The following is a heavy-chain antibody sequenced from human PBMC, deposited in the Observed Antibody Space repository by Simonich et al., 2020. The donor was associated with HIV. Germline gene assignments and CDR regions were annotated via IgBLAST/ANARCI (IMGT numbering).Heavy chain of an antibody. CDR3: ARGGGTYYGGFYYMDV. CDR2: INHSGST. D-gene: IGHD1-26*01. J-gene: IGHJ6*03. V-gene: IGHV4-34*01. CDR1: GGSFSGYY. Sequence: QVHLQQWGAGLLKPSETLSLTCAVYGGSFSGYYWSWIRQPPGKGLDGIGEINHSGSTNYNPYLKSRVTIAEDTSKNQFSLKLSSVTAADTAVYYCARGGGTYYGGFYYMDVWGKGTTVTVSS.